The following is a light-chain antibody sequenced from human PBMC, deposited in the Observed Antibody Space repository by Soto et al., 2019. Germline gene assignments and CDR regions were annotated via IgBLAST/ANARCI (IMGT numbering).Light chain of an antibody. CDR1: ENIVNF. CDR3: QQSYNLPHT. Sequence: DIQMTQSPSSLSAILGDRVTITCRASENIVNFLNWYQQRPGRAPGPLIYGASSLQYGVPSRFSGRGSGTDFTLTIRDLQPEDFATYFCQQSYNLPHTFGQGTKLEVE. CDR2: GAS. J-gene: IGKJ2*01. V-gene: IGKV1-39*01.